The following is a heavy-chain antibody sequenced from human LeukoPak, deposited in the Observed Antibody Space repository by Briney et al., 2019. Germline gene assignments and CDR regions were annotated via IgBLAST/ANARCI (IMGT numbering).Heavy chain of an antibody. J-gene: IGHJ4*02. CDR2: IIPIFGTA. Sequence: SVKVSCKASGGTFSSYAISWVRQAPGQGLEWMGRIIPIFGTANYAQKFQGRVTITTDESTSTAYMELSSLRSEDTAVYYCARGGTHYYDSSGSYSLFDYWGQGTLVTVSS. CDR3: ARGGTHYYDSSGSYSLFDY. D-gene: IGHD3-22*01. CDR1: GGTFSSYA. V-gene: IGHV1-69*05.